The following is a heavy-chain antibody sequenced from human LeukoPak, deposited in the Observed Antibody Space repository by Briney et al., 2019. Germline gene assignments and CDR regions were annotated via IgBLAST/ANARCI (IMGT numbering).Heavy chain of an antibody. CDR2: IYYSGRN. CDR1: GGSISSHY. J-gene: IGHJ5*02. V-gene: IGHV4-59*11. Sequence: PSETLSLTCTVSGGSISSHYWSWIRQPPGMGLEWIGYIYYSGRNNYNPSLNSRVTISVDTSKTQFSLKRTSMTAADTAVYYCARGHCSSTSCYRNWFDPWGQGTLVTVSS. D-gene: IGHD2-2*01. CDR3: ARGHCSSTSCYRNWFDP.